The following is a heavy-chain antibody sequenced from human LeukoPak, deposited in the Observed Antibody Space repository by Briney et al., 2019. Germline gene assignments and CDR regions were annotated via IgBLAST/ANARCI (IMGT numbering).Heavy chain of an antibody. CDR1: GFTFSNAA. J-gene: IGHJ3*02. CDR2: ISSSGSTI. V-gene: IGHV3-11*01. D-gene: IGHD4-17*01. Sequence: PGGSLRLSCGASGFTFSNAAMSWIRQAPGKGLEWVSYISSSGSTIYYADSVKGRFTISRDNAKNSLYLQMNSLRAEDTAVYYCARQWAHYGDYPDAFDIWGQGTMVTVSS. CDR3: ARQWAHYGDYPDAFDI.